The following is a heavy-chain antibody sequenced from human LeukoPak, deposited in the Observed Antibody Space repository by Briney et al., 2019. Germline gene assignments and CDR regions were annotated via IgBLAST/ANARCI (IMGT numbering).Heavy chain of an antibody. V-gene: IGHV3-43D*03. CDR1: GFTFDDYA. CDR3: AKDYDSSGYGYFDY. J-gene: IGHJ4*02. Sequence: GGSLRLSCAASGFTFDDYAMHWVRQAPGKGLEWVSLISWDGGSTYYADSVKGGFTVSRDNSKNSLYLQMNSLRAEDTALYYCAKDYDSSGYGYFDYWGQGTLVTVSS. CDR2: ISWDGGST. D-gene: IGHD3-22*01.